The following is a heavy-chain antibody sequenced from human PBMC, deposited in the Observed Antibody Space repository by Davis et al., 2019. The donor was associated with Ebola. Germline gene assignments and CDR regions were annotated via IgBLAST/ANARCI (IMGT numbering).Heavy chain of an antibody. CDR2: IIGSAVST. D-gene: IGHD5-18*01. J-gene: IGHJ4*02. CDR3: ARRALDTALDFDY. Sequence: GESLKISCAASGFTFSRYAMSWVRQAPGRGLEWVSTIIGSAVSTYYADSVKGRFTISRDNSKNTLYLQMNSLRAEDTAVYYCARRALDTALDFDYWGQGTLVTVSS. CDR1: GFTFSRYA. V-gene: IGHV3-23*01.